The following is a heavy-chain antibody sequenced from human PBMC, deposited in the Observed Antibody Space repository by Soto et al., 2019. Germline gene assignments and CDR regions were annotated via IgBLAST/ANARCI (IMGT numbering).Heavy chain of an antibody. CDR3: AHRRGVPYQDY. CDR2: IYWDDDK. CDR1: GFSLSTSGVG. Sequence: QITLKESGPTLVKPTQTLTLTCTFSGFSLSTSGVGVGWIRQPPGKALEWLALIYWDDDKRYSPSLKSRLTITQDTSKNQVILTMTNMDPVDTATYYCAHRRGVPYQDYWGQGTLVTVSS. D-gene: IGHD2-8*02. V-gene: IGHV2-5*02. J-gene: IGHJ4*02.